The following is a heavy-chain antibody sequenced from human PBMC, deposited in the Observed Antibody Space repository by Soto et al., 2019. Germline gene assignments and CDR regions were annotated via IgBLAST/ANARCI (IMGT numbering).Heavy chain of an antibody. D-gene: IGHD5-12*01. J-gene: IGHJ4*02. V-gene: IGHV4-39*07. CDR2: IYYSGST. Sequence: SETLSLTCTVSVGSISSSSYYWGWIRQPPGKGLEWIGSIYYSGSTNYNPSLKSRVTISVDTSKNQFSLKLSSVTAADTAVYYCARDPSGYAGFFDYWGQGTLVTVSS. CDR3: ARDPSGYAGFFDY. CDR1: VGSISSSSYY.